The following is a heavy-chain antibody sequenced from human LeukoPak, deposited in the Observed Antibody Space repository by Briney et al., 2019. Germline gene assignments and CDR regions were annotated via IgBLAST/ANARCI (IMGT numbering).Heavy chain of an antibody. J-gene: IGHJ4*02. CDR3: AKDSGPVLLWFGERGYYFDY. CDR1: GFTFSSYS. CDR2: ISSSSSYI. D-gene: IGHD3-10*01. V-gene: IGHV3-21*01. Sequence: GGSLRLSCAASGFTFSSYSMNWVRQAPGKGLEWVSSISSSSSYIYYADSVKGRFTISRDNAKNSLYLQMNSLRAEDTAVYYCAKDSGPVLLWFGERGYYFDYWGQGTLVTVSS.